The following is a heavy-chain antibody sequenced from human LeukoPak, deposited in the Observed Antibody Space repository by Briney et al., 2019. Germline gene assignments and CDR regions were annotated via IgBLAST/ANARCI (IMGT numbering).Heavy chain of an antibody. J-gene: IGHJ4*02. CDR3: ARGSYSSGWYLDY. V-gene: IGHV4-30-2*01. D-gene: IGHD6-19*01. CDR2: IYHSGST. CDR1: GGSISSGGYY. Sequence: PSETLSLTCTVSGGSISSGGYYWSWIRQPPGKGLEWIEYIYHSGSTYYNPSLKSRVTISVDRSKNQFSLKLSSVTAADTAVYYCARGSYSSGWYLDYWGQGTLVTVSS.